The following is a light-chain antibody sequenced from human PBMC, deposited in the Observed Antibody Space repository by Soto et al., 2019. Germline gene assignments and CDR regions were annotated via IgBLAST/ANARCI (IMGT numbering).Light chain of an antibody. CDR2: DVN. CDR3: TSYTCTSSLRV. Sequence: QSALTQPASVSGSPGQSITISCTGTSSDVGGYNYVSWYQQHPGKAPKLMIYDVNNRPSGVSNRFSGSKSGNTASLTISGLQAEDEFDYSSTSYTCTSSLRVFGTGTKDTV. CDR1: SSDVGGYNY. J-gene: IGLJ1*01. V-gene: IGLV2-14*01.